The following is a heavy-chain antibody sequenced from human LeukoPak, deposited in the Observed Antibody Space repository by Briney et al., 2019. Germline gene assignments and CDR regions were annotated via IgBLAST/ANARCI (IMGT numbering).Heavy chain of an antibody. J-gene: IGHJ4*02. CDR1: GGSFSGYY. V-gene: IGHV4-34*01. D-gene: IGHD6-6*01. Sequence: SETLSLTCAVYGGSFSGYYWSWIRQPPGKGLEWIGEINHSGSTNYNPSLKSRVTISVDTSKNQFSLKLSSVTAADTAVYYCARQAPTRAYSSSGGIDYWGQGTLVTVSS. CDR2: INHSGST. CDR3: ARQAPTRAYSSSGGIDY.